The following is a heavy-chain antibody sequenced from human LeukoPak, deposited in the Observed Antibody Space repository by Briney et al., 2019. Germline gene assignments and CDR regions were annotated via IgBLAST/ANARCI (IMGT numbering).Heavy chain of an antibody. CDR2: IYYSGST. Sequence: SETLSLTCTVSGGSINSGDYYWSWIRQPPGKGLEWIGYIYYSGSTYYKPSLKSRVTISVDTSKNQFSLKLSSVTAADTAAYYCARGNSTYSTYFDFCGMDVWGQGTTVTVSS. J-gene: IGHJ6*02. D-gene: IGHD2/OR15-2a*01. V-gene: IGHV4-30-4*01. CDR3: ARGNSTYSTYFDFCGMDV. CDR1: GGSINSGDYY.